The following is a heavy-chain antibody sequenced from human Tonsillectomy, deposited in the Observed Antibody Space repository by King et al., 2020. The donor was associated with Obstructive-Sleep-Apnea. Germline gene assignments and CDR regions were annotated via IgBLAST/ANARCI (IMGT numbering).Heavy chain of an antibody. D-gene: IGHD3-9*01. CDR2: ISDRADTR. CDR1: GFIFTNYA. V-gene: IGHV3-23*04. Sequence: VQLVESGGGSVQPGESLRLSCVGSGFIFTNYAMKWVRQTPGKGLELVSAISDRADTRDYADSAKGRFTISRDDSKNTVYLQMHSLRGEDTALYYCARRSGLTGYFDDWGQGTLVTVSS. CDR3: ARRSGLTGYFDD. J-gene: IGHJ4*02.